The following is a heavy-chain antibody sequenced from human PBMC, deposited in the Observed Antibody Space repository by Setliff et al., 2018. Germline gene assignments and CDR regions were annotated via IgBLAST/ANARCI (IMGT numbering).Heavy chain of an antibody. CDR3: AREKPCGRDCSQAYYMDV. CDR2: ISAQDGNT. Sequence: ASVKVSCKASGYSFLSYGITWVRQAPGQGLEWMGWISAQDGNTIYAQNFQGRVTMSVDSSKNQFSLKLSSVTAADTAVYYCAREKPCGRDCSQAYYMDVWGKGTTVTVSS. V-gene: IGHV1-18*01. J-gene: IGHJ6*03. CDR1: GYSFLSYG. D-gene: IGHD2-21*02.